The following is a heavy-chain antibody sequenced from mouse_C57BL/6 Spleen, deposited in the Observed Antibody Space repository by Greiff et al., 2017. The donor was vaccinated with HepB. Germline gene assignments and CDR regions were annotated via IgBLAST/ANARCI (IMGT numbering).Heavy chain of an antibody. CDR2: IHPNSGST. V-gene: IGHV1-64*01. D-gene: IGHD2-4*01. J-gene: IGHJ2*01. CDR1: GYTFTSYW. Sequence: VQLQQPGAELVKPGASVKLSCTASGYTFTSYWMHWVKQRPGQGLEWIGMIHPNSGSTNYNEKFKSKATLTVDKSSSTAYMQLSSLTSEDSAVYYCARRRAAYYDSFDYWGQGTTLTVSS. CDR3: ARRRAAYYDSFDY.